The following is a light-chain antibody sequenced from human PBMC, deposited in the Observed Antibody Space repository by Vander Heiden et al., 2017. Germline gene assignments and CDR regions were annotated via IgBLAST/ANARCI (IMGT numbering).Light chain of an antibody. V-gene: IGKV1-39*01. Sequence: DIQMTQSPSSLSASVGDRVTITCRASQSISSYLNWYQQKPGKAPKLLIYAASSLQSGVPSRFSGSGYGTDFTLTISSLQPEDFATYYCQQIDSTPPSTFGQGTKLEIK. CDR2: AAS. CDR3: QQIDSTPPST. J-gene: IGKJ2*01. CDR1: QSISSY.